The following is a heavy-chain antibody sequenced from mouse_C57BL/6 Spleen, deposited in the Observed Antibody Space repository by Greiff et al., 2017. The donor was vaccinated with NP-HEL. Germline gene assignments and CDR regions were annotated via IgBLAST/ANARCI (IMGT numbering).Heavy chain of an antibody. D-gene: IGHD2-3*01. V-gene: IGHV1-55*01. CDR3: ARRLLRDYAMDY. J-gene: IGHJ4*01. Sequence: QVQLQQSGAELVKPGASVKMSCKASGYTFTSHWITWVKQRPGQGLEWIGDIYPGSGSTNYNEKFKSKATLTVDTSSSTAYMQLSSLTSEDSAVYYCARRLLRDYAMDYWGQGTSVTVSS. CDR1: GYTFTSHW. CDR2: IYPGSGST.